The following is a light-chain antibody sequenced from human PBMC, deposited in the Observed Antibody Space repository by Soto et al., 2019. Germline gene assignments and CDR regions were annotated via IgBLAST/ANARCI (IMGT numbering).Light chain of an antibody. V-gene: IGKV1-5*01. J-gene: IGKJ1*01. CDR1: QGISSY. Sequence: DIQTPRPSSYLSASVGDRVSITCRASQGISSYLNWYQQKAGKAPKLLIYAASNLQSGVPSRFSGSGSGTEFTLTISSLQPDDFATYYCQQYNSYFLWPFGQGTKVHIK. CDR3: QQYNSYFLWP. CDR2: AAS.